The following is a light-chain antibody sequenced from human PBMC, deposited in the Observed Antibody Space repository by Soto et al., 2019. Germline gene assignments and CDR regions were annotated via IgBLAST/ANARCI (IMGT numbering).Light chain of an antibody. J-gene: IGKJ3*01. CDR3: QQYASSPFT. CDR1: QSLSGSC. Sequence: EIVLTQAAGTLSLSPGERATRSCRASQSLSGSCLAWYQQKPDQSPRLLIYGASNRAADIPDRFSGFGSATDFILAISRLEPEEFAVYYCQQYASSPFTFGPGTKVD. V-gene: IGKV3-20*01. CDR2: GAS.